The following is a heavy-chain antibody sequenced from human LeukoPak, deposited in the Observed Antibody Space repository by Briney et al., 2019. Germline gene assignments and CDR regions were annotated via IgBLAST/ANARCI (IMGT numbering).Heavy chain of an antibody. J-gene: IGHJ4*02. Sequence: PGGSLRLSCAASGFTFSSYGMNWVRQAPGKGLEWVAFIRYDGSNKYYADSVKGRFTISRDNSKNTLYLQMNSLRAEDMAVYYCAKDLVVVPRVLDYWGQGTLVTVSS. CDR2: IRYDGSNK. V-gene: IGHV3-30*02. D-gene: IGHD2-2*01. CDR3: AKDLVVVPRVLDY. CDR1: GFTFSSYG.